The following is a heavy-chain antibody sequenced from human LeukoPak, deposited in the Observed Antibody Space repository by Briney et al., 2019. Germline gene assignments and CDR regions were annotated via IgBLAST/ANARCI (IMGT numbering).Heavy chain of an antibody. CDR3: ARGNKSGTYYYYMDV. Sequence: PSETLSLTCAVYGGSFSGYYWSWIRQPPGKGLEWIGEVNHSGSTNYNPSLKSRVTISVDTSKNQFSLKLSSVTAADTAVYYCARGNKSGTYYYYMDVWGKGTTVTVSS. CDR1: GGSFSGYY. CDR2: VNHSGST. J-gene: IGHJ6*03. D-gene: IGHD3-3*01. V-gene: IGHV4-34*01.